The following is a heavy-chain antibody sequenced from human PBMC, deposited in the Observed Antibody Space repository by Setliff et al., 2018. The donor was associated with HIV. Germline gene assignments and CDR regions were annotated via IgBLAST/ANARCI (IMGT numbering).Heavy chain of an antibody. CDR2: IKSKTDGGTT. D-gene: IGHD3-22*01. CDR3: AKHDSSGCYHH. CDR1: GFTFSNAW. V-gene: IGHV3-15*01. J-gene: IGHJ4*02. Sequence: GGSLRLSCAASGFTFSNAWMSWVRQAPGKGLEWVGRIKSKTDGGTTDYAAPVKGRFTISRDDSKNTLYLQMNSLRAEDTAVYYCAKHDSSGCYHHWGQGTLVTVSS.